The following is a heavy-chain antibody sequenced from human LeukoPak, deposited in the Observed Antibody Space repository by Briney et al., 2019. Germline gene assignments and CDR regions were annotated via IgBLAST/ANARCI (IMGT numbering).Heavy chain of an antibody. D-gene: IGHD3-10*01. CDR3: AKDHYYGSGSYYFDY. J-gene: IGHJ4*02. Sequence: PGGSLRLSCAASGFTFSSYGMHWVRQAPGKGLEWVAFIRYDGSNKYYADSVKGRFTISRDNSKNTLYLQMNSLRAEDTAVYYCAKDHYYGSGSYYFDYWGQGTLVTVSS. CDR1: GFTFSSYG. V-gene: IGHV3-30*02. CDR2: IRYDGSNK.